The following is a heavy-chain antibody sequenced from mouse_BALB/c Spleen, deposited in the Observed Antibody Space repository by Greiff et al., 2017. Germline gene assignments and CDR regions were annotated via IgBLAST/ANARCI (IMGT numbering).Heavy chain of an antibody. CDR2: IFPGSGNT. CDR1: GYSFTSYY. Sequence: LVESGPELVKPGASVKISCKASGYSFTSYYIHWVKQRPGQGLEWIGWIFPGSGNTKYNEKFKGKATLTADTSSSTAYMQLSSLTSEDSAVYFCARYYGSSYWYFDVWGAGTTVTVSS. D-gene: IGHD1-1*01. J-gene: IGHJ1*01. V-gene: IGHV1-66*01. CDR3: ARYYGSSYWYFDV.